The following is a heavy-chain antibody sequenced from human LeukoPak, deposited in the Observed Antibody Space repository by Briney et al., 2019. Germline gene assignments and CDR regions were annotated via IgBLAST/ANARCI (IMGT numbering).Heavy chain of an antibody. CDR1: GGSISTYY. CDR3: VRSKSGTYGWFDP. Sequence: SETLSLTCTVSGGSISTYYWSWIRQPPGKGLEWIAHIYYSGSTNYNPSLKSRVTISVDTSKNQFSLKVNSVTAADTAVYYCVRSKSGTYGWFDPWGQGTLVTVSS. J-gene: IGHJ5*02. CDR2: IYYSGST. D-gene: IGHD4-17*01. V-gene: IGHV4-59*01.